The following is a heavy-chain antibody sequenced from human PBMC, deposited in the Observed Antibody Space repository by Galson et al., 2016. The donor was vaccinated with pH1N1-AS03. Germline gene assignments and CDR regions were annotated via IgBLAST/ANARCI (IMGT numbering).Heavy chain of an antibody. CDR3: ARSIVGRFTYYLDK. Sequence: SLRLSCAASGFTFRSYWMSWVRQAPGKGLEWVANIKEDGSEKYFVASVKGRFTISRDNAKNSLYLQMNSLRAEDTAVYYCARSIVGRFTYYLDKWGQGTLVPGS. V-gene: IGHV3-7*01. J-gene: IGHJ4*02. CDR2: IKEDGSEK. CDR1: GFTFRSYW. D-gene: IGHD1-26*01.